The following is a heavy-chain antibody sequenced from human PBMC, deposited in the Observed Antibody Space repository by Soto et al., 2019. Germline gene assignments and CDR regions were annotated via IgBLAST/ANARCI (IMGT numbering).Heavy chain of an antibody. CDR1: GYTFTSYG. CDR3: ARSEYGSSPVPESYYYYYGMDV. V-gene: IGHV1-18*01. D-gene: IGHD6-6*01. J-gene: IGHJ6*02. CDR2: ISAYNGNT. Sequence: GASVKVSCKASGYTFTSYGISWVRQAPGQGLEWMGWISAYNGNTNYAQKLQGRVTMTTDTSTSTAYMELRSLRSDDTAVYYCARSEYGSSPVPESYYYYYGMDVWGQGTTVTVSS.